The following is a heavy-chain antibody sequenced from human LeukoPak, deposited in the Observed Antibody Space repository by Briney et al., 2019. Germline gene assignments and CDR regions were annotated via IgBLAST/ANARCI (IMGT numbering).Heavy chain of an antibody. Sequence: SETLSLTXAVSGYSISSGYYWGWIRQPPGKGLEWIGSIYHSGSTYYNPSLKSRVTISVDTSKNQSSLKLSSVTAADTAVYYCARFGGLIHWGQGTLVTVSS. CDR3: ARFGGLIH. V-gene: IGHV4-38-2*01. CDR2: IYHSGST. D-gene: IGHD2-15*01. CDR1: GYSISSGYY. J-gene: IGHJ4*02.